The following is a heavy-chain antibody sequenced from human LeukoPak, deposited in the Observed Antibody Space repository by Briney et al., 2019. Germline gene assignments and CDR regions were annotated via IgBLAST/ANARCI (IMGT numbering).Heavy chain of an antibody. CDR3: ARHFGRDPYFDY. D-gene: IGHD2-21*02. CDR2: IFPGDSDT. J-gene: IGHJ4*02. Sequence: GESLKISCKGSGYSFINYWIGWVRPMPGKGLEWMGIIFPGDSDTRYSPSFQGQVTISADKSITTAYLQWSSLKASDTAVYYCARHFGRDPYFDYWGQGTLVTVSS. V-gene: IGHV5-51*01. CDR1: GYSFINYW.